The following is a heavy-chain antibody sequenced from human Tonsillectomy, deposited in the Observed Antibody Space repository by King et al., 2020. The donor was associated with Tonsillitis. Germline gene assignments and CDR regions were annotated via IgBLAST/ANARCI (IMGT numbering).Heavy chain of an antibody. Sequence: VQLVESGAEVKKPGSSVKVSCKASGGTFSSYGNSWVRQAPGQGLEWMGGIIPIFGTANYAQKFQGRVTITADESTSTAYMELSSLRSEDTAVYYCASGQLARGTYYYYYGMDVWGQGTTVTVSS. CDR1: GGTFSSYG. CDR2: IIPIFGTA. CDR3: ASGQLARGTYYYYYGMDV. V-gene: IGHV1-69*01. D-gene: IGHD6-6*01. J-gene: IGHJ6*02.